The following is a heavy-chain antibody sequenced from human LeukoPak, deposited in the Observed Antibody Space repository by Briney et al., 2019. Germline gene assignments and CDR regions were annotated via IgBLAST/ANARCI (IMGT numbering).Heavy chain of an antibody. Sequence: GGSLRLSCAASGFTFSRYEMNWVRQAPGKGLEWISYISGSGDTIYYADSVKGRFTISRDNAKNSLYLQMNSLRAEDTAVYYCARDGVGAFDIWGQGTMVTVSS. V-gene: IGHV3-48*03. CDR1: GFTFSRYE. D-gene: IGHD3-10*01. CDR3: ARDGVGAFDI. J-gene: IGHJ3*02. CDR2: ISGSGDTI.